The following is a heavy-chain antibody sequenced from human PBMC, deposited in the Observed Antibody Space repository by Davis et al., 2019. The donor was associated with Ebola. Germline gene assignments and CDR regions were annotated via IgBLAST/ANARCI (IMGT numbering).Heavy chain of an antibody. CDR3: ARRVYSSRAQYDY. CDR2: IYYTGNT. CDR1: GGSISSSIYF. J-gene: IGHJ4*02. D-gene: IGHD6-13*01. Sequence: SETLSLTCTVSGGSISSSIYFWGWIRQPPGKGLECIGTIYYTGNTYYNPSLNSRVTISVDTSKNQFSLKLSSVTAEDTAVYYCARRVYSSRAQYDYWGRGTLVTVSS. V-gene: IGHV4-39*01.